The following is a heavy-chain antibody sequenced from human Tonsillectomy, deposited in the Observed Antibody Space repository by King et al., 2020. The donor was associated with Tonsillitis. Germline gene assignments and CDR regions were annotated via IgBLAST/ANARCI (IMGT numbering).Heavy chain of an antibody. CDR3: TTEGRGSGTFYTRSYYYYGMDV. D-gene: IGHD3-10*01. Sequence: VQLVESGGGLVKPGGSLRLSCAASGFTFGNAWMSWVRQAPGKGLEWVGRIKGKTDGWTTEYAALVKGRFTISKDDSKNTWYLEMNSLQTEDTAVYFCTTEGRGSGTFYTRSYYYYGMDVWGQGTTVTVSS. J-gene: IGHJ6*02. V-gene: IGHV3-15*01. CDR2: IKGKTDGWTT. CDR1: GFTFGNAW.